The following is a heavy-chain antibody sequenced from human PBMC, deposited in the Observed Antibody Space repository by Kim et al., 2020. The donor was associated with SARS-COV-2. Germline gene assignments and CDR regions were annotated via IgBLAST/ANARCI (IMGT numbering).Heavy chain of an antibody. J-gene: IGHJ4*02. V-gene: IGHV3-23*01. Sequence: DSVEGRFTITRDNSKNKLYLQMNSLRAEDTAVYYCAKELGNWNYGMDFDYWGQGNLVTVAS. D-gene: IGHD1-7*01. CDR3: AKELGNWNYGMDFDY.